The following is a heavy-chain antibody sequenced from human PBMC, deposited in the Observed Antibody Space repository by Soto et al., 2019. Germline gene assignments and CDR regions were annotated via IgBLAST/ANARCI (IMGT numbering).Heavy chain of an antibody. J-gene: IGHJ4*02. Sequence: QVQLVQSGAEVKKPGSSVKVSCKASGGTFSSYAISWVRQAPGQGLEWMGGIIPIFGTANYAQKFQGRVTITADESTSTAYMELSSLRSEDTAVYYCARPNPTSACGDRGWDEYYFDYWGQGTLVTVSS. CDR1: GGTFSSYA. CDR2: IIPIFGTA. D-gene: IGHD4-17*01. CDR3: ARPNPTSACGDRGWDEYYFDY. V-gene: IGHV1-69*01.